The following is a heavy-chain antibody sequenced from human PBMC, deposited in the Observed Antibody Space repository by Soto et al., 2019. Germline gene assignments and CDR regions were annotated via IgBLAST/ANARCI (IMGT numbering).Heavy chain of an antibody. V-gene: IGHV1-3*01. J-gene: IGHJ6*02. CDR3: ARYYDFWSRYYTRPYGMDV. CDR1: GCTFTSYA. Sequence: GASVKVSCKASGCTFTSYAMHWVRQAPGQRLEWMGWINAGNGNTKYSQKFQGRVTITRDTSASTAYMELSSLRSADTAVYYCARYYDFWSRYYTRPYGMDVWGQGTTVTV. CDR2: INAGNGNT. D-gene: IGHD3-3*01.